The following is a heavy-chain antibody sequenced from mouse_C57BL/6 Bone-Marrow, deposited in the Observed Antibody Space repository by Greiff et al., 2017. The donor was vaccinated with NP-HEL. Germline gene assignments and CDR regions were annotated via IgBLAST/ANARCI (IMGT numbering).Heavy chain of an antibody. CDR1: GFTFSNYW. CDR3: TGTTVVATYPHY. V-gene: IGHV6-3*01. D-gene: IGHD1-1*01. Sequence: EVKVEESGGGLVQPGGSMKLSCVASGFTFSNYWMNWVRQSPEKGLEWVAQIRLKSDNYATHYAESVKGRFTISSDDSKSSVYLQMNNLRAEDTRIYYCTGTTVVATYPHYWGQGTTLTVSS. J-gene: IGHJ2*01. CDR2: IRLKSDNYAT.